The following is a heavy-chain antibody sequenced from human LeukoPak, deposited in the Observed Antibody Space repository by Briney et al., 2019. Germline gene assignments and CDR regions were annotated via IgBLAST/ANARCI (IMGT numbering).Heavy chain of an antibody. Sequence: PGGSLRLSCAASGVTFSGYSMNWVRQAPGKGLEWVSAITATSLHIYYADSVKGRFTISRDNSKNTLYLQMNSLRAEDTAVYYCAKDRGGTIAVTRIFDYWGQGTLVTVSS. V-gene: IGHV3-21*01. D-gene: IGHD6-19*01. CDR2: ITATSLHI. J-gene: IGHJ4*02. CDR3: AKDRGGTIAVTRIFDY. CDR1: GVTFSGYS.